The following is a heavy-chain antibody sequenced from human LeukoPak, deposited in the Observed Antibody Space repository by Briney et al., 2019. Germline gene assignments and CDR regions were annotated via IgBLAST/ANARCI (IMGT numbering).Heavy chain of an antibody. V-gene: IGHV3-7*01. D-gene: IGHD6-13*01. CDR2: IKQYGSEK. Sequence: GGSLRLSCAASGVTFSSYWMSWVRQAPGKGLERVANIKQYGSEKYYVDSVKGRFTISRDNAKNSLYLQMNSLRAEDTAVYYCARVEDRIAAAGTAFHRLPHHFDYWGQGTLVTVSS. J-gene: IGHJ4*02. CDR3: ARVEDRIAAAGTAFHRLPHHFDY. CDR1: GVTFSSYW.